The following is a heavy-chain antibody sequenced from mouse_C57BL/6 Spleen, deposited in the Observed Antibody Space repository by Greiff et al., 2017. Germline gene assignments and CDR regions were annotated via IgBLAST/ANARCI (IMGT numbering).Heavy chain of an antibody. CDR1: GYSFTDYN. Sequence: VQLKESGPELVKPGASVKISCKASGYSFTDYNMNWVKQSNGKGLEWIGVINPNYGTTSYNQKFKGKATLTVDQSSSTAYMQLNSLTSEDSAVYYCARGYDYDGAWFAYWGQGTLVTVSA. J-gene: IGHJ3*01. D-gene: IGHD2-4*01. CDR2: INPNYGTT. V-gene: IGHV1-39*01. CDR3: ARGYDYDGAWFAY.